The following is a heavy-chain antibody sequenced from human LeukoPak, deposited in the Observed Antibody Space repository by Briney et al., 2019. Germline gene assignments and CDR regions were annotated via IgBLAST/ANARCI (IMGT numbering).Heavy chain of an antibody. J-gene: IGHJ4*02. D-gene: IGHD3-9*01. CDR2: ISYDGSNK. V-gene: IGHV3-30-3*01. Sequence: GRSLRPSCAASGFTFSSYAMHWVRQAPGKGLEWVAVISYDGSNKYYADSVKGRFTISRDNSKNTLYLQMNSLRAEDTAVYYCARDLDWETAGWSYYFDYWGQGTLVTVSS. CDR1: GFTFSSYA. CDR3: ARDLDWETAGWSYYFDY.